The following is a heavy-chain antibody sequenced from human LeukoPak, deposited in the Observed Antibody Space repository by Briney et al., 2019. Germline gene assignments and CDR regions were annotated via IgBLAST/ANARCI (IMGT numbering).Heavy chain of an antibody. CDR3: ARELVVRGVPYFDY. CDR2: IYPDDSDI. CDR1: GYSFTSYW. D-gene: IGHD3-10*01. Sequence: GESLKISCKGSGYSFTSYWIGWVRQMPGKGLEWMGIIYPDDSDIRYGPSFRGQVTISADKSISTAYLQWSSLKASDTAMYYCARELVVRGVPYFDYWGQGTLVTVSS. V-gene: IGHV5-51*01. J-gene: IGHJ4*02.